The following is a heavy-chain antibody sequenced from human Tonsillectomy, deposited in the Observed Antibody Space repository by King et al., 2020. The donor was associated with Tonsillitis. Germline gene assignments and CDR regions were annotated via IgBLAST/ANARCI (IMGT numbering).Heavy chain of an antibody. CDR1: GGTFSSYA. CDR3: ARGRTPSYDILTFDAFDI. CDR2: IIPIFGTA. D-gene: IGHD3-9*01. Sequence: QLVQSGAEVKKPGSSVKVSCKASGGTFSSYAISWVRQAPGQGLEWVGGIIPIFGTANYAQKFQGRVTITADKSTSTAYMELSSLRSEDTAVYYCARGRTPSYDILTFDAFDIWGQGTMVTVSS. V-gene: IGHV1-69*14. J-gene: IGHJ3*02.